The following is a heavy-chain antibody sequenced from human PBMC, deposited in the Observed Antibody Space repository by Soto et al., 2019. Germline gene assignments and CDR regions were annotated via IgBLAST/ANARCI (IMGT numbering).Heavy chain of an antibody. V-gene: IGHV5-10-1*01. CDR1: GYSFTSYW. J-gene: IGHJ4*02. Sequence: LGESLKISCKGSGYSFTSYWITWVRQMPGKGLECMGTIDPSNSYTNYSPSFQGHITFSIDKSTNTAYLQWSSLKASDTAIYYCARLSLGDSTGFRIYFHYWYPGTPVTVSS. CDR2: IDPSNSYT. CDR3: ARLSLGDSTGFRIYFHY. D-gene: IGHD3-22*01.